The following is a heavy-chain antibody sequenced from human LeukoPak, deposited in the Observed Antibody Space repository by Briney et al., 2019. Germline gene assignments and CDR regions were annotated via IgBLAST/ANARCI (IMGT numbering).Heavy chain of an antibody. CDR1: GGSFSGYY. CDR2: INHSGST. V-gene: IGHV4-34*01. J-gene: IGHJ3*02. CDR3: ATVPSTTYYYDSSGYYYEMGGAFDI. Sequence: SETLSLTCAVYGGSFSGYYWSWIRQPPGKGLEWIGEINHSGSTNYNPSLKSRVTISVDTSKNQFSLKLSSVTAADTAVYYCATVPSTTYYYDSSGYYYEMGGAFDIWGQGTMVTVSS. D-gene: IGHD3-22*01.